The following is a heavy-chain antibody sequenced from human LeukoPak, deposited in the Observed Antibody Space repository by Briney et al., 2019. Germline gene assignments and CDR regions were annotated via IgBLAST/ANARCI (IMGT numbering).Heavy chain of an antibody. CDR2: ISGSGGST. J-gene: IGHJ3*02. D-gene: IGHD3-22*01. CDR3: AKDERQQRSYYYDGSGLI. V-gene: IGHV3-23*01. Sequence: GGSLRLSCAASGFTFSSYAMSWVRQAPGKGLEWVSAISGSGGSTYYADSVKGRFTISRDNSKNTLYLQMNSLRAEDTAVYYCAKDERQQRSYYYDGSGLIWGQGTMVTVSS. CDR1: GFTFSSYA.